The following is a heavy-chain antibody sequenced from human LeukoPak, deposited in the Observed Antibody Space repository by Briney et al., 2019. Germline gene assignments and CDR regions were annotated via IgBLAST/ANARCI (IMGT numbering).Heavy chain of an antibody. CDR3: ARRWVYDKRAFDA. CDR2: IYYTGTT. V-gene: IGHV4-59*08. Sequence: SETLSLTCTVSGGSISGTYYWSWIRQPPGKGLEWIGYIYYTGTTDSNPSLKSRVTISLDTSKNQFSLNLSSATAADTAVYYCARRWVYDKRAFDAWGQGTMVTVSS. J-gene: IGHJ3*01. CDR1: GGSISGTYY. D-gene: IGHD3-16*01.